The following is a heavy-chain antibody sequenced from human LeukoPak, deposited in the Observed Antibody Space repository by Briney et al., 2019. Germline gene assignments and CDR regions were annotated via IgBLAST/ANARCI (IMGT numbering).Heavy chain of an antibody. CDR1: RFTFRSYA. CDR3: AEAGIVGRTFRIDY. CDR2: IGDSGDDT. V-gene: IGHV3-23*01. J-gene: IGHJ4*02. D-gene: IGHD1-26*01. Sequence: GGSLRLSCAASRFTFRSYAMSWVRQAPGKGLEWVSSIGDSGDDTYYADSVQGRFTISRDKVTNTLYLQMNSLRVEDTATYYCAEAGIVGRTFRIDYWGQGTLVTVSS.